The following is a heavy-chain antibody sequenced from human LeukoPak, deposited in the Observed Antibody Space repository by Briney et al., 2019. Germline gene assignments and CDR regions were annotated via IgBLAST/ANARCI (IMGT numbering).Heavy chain of an antibody. D-gene: IGHD3-22*01. CDR2: IIPIFGTA. CDR1: GGTFSSYA. CDR3: ARAQGYDSPYYFDY. V-gene: IGHV1-69*13. Sequence: ASVKVSCKASGGTFSSYAISWVRQAPGQGLEWMGGIIPIFGTANYAQKFRGRVTITADESTSTAYMELSSLRSEDTAVYYCARAQGYDSPYYFDYWGQGTLVTVSS. J-gene: IGHJ4*02.